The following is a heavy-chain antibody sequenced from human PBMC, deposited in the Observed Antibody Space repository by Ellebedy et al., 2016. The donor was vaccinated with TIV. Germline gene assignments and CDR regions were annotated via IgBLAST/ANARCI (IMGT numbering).Heavy chain of an antibody. D-gene: IGHD4-23*01. CDR1: GYTFTGYY. CDR2: INPNSGGT. J-gene: IGHJ6*03. Sequence: ASVKVSCXASGYTFTGYYMHWVRQAPGQGLEWMGWINPNSGGTNYAQKFQGRVTMTRDTSISTAYMELSRLRSDDTAVYYCARDMRRDGGIPYYYYMDVWGKGTTVTVSS. CDR3: ARDMRRDGGIPYYYYMDV. V-gene: IGHV1-2*02.